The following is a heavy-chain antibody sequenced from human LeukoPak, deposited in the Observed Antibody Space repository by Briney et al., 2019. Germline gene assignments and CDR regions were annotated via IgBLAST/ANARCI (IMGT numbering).Heavy chain of an antibody. CDR1: GGSISSSSYY. J-gene: IGHJ4*02. CDR3: ARIYGDYIIY. Sequence: SETLSLTCTVSGGSISSSSYYWGWIRQPPGKGLEWIGSIYYSGSTYYNPSLKSRVTISLDTSKNQFSLKLNSVTAADTAVYYCARIYGDYIIYWGQGTLVTVSS. V-gene: IGHV4-39*07. CDR2: IYYSGST. D-gene: IGHD4-17*01.